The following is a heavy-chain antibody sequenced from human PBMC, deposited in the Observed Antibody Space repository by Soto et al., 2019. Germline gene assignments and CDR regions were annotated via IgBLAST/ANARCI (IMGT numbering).Heavy chain of an antibody. CDR1: RFTFSTYE. D-gene: IGHD4-4*01. V-gene: IGHV3-48*03. J-gene: IGHJ6*02. Sequence: GSLRLSCAASRFTFSTYEMNWVRQAPGKGLEWVSYISTSGSTVYYADSVKGRFTISRDNTRNSLYLQMNSLRDEDTALYYCAKVRVKDYYYYAMDVWGQGTTVTVSS. CDR2: ISTSGSTV. CDR3: AKVRVKDYYYYAMDV.